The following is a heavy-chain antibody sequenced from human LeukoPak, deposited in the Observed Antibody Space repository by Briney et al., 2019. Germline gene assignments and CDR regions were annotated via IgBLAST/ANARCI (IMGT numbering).Heavy chain of an antibody. V-gene: IGHV3-21*01. Sequence: GGSLRLSCEASVFTLSSYPMKWVRQAPGKGLEWVSSISYSSRYIYYADSVKGRFTISRDNAKNSLYLQMNSLRAEDTAVYYCARDLHYYDSSAYHPVSYWGQGTLVTVSS. CDR1: VFTLSSYP. CDR2: ISYSSRYI. CDR3: ARDLHYYDSSAYHPVSY. J-gene: IGHJ4*02. D-gene: IGHD3-22*01.